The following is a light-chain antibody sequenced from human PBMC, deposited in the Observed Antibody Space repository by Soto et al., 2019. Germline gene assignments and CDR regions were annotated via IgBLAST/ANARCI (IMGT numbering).Light chain of an antibody. V-gene: IGLV2-14*01. CDR2: DVS. J-gene: IGLJ2*01. CDR1: SSDVGGYNY. Sequence: QSVLTQPASVSGSPGQSITISCTRTSSDVGGYNYVSWYQQHPGKAPKLMIYDVSNRPSGVSTRFSGSKSGNTASLTISGLQAEDEADYYCSSYTSSSTLVFGGGTKLTVL. CDR3: SSYTSSSTLV.